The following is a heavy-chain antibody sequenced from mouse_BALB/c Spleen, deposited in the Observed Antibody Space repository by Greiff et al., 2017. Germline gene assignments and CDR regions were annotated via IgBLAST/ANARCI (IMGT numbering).Heavy chain of an antibody. D-gene: IGHD1-1*01. Sequence: ESGPGLVKPSQSLSLTCSVTGYSITSGYYWNWIRQFPGNKLEWMGYISYDGSNNYNPSLKNRISITRDTSKNQFFLKLNSVTTEDTATYYCARASTVYFDYWGQGTTLTVSS. CDR1: GYSITSGYY. J-gene: IGHJ2*01. CDR3: ARASTVYFDY. CDR2: ISYDGSN. V-gene: IGHV3-6*02.